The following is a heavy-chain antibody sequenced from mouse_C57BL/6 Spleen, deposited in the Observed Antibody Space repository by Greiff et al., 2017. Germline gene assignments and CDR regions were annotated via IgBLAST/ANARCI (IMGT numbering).Heavy chain of an antibody. V-gene: IGHV1-59*01. Sequence: VQLQQSGAELVRPGTSVKLSCKASGYTFTSYWMHWVKQRPGQGLEWIGVIDPSDSYTNYNQKFKGKATLTVDTSSSTAYMQLSSLTSEDSAVYYCARSTMVTTNWFAYWGQGTLVTVSA. D-gene: IGHD2-2*01. CDR1: GYTFTSYW. CDR2: IDPSDSYT. CDR3: ARSTMVTTNWFAY. J-gene: IGHJ3*01.